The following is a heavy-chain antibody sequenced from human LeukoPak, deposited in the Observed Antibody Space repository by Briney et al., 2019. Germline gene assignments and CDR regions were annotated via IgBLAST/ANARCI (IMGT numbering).Heavy chain of an antibody. V-gene: IGHV4-59*08. CDR1: GFTFSRYV. D-gene: IGHD4-11*01. CDR3: ARQPYSNYPHYYGMDV. J-gene: IGHJ6*02. CDR2: IYYSGST. Sequence: KAGGSLRLSCAASGFTFSRYVMSWVRQAPGKGLEWIGYIYYSGSTNYNPSLKSRVTISVDTSKNQFSLKLSSVTAADTAVYYCARQPYSNYPHYYGMDVWGQGTTVTVSS.